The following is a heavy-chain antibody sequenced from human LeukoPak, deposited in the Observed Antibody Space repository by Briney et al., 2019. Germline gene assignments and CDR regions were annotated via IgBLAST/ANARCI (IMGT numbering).Heavy chain of an antibody. V-gene: IGHV3-33*01. Sequence: GRSLRLSCAASGFTFSSYGMHWVRQAPGKGLEWVAVIWYDGSNKYYADSVKGRFTISRDNSKNTLYLQMNSLRAEDTAVYYCARGGDYGDYVAYWGQGTLVTVSS. CDR2: IWYDGSNK. CDR1: GFTFSSYG. D-gene: IGHD4-17*01. CDR3: ARGGDYGDYVAY. J-gene: IGHJ4*02.